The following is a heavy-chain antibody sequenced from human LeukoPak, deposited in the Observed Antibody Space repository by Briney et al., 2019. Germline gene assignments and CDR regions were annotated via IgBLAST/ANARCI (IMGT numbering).Heavy chain of an antibody. CDR1: GDSISSYY. D-gene: IGHD6-13*01. V-gene: IGHV4-59*01. CDR2: IYYSGST. CDR3: ARAAAGTRFSRFDS. J-gene: IGHJ4*02. Sequence: SETLSLTCTVSGDSISSYYWNWIRQPPGKGLEWIGYIYYSGSTNYNPSLKSRVTISVDTSKNQFSLNLNSVNTAGTAVYYCARAAAGTRFSRFDSWGQGTLVTVSS.